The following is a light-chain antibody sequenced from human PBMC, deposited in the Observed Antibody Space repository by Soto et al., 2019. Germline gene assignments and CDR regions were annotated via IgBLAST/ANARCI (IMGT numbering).Light chain of an antibody. V-gene: IGLV2-23*02. J-gene: IGLJ1*01. CDR3: CSYGGSRPYV. Sequence: QSALTQPASVSGSPGQSITISCTGTDNDIGTYNLVSWYQQCPGTAPKVIIFDVSSRPSGVSSRFSGSKSGNTASLTISALHAEDEADYYCCSYGGSRPYVFGTGTKLTVL. CDR1: DNDIGTYNL. CDR2: DVS.